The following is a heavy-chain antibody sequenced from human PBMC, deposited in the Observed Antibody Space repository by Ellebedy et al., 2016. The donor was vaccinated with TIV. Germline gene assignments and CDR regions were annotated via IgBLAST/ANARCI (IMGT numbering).Heavy chain of an antibody. V-gene: IGHV2-70*01. CDR2: IDWDDDK. D-gene: IGHD6-13*01. Sequence: SGPTLVKPTQTLTLTCTFSGFSLSTSGMCMSWIRQPPGKALEWLALIDWDDDKYYSTSLKTRLTISKDTSKNQVVLTMTNMDPVDTATYYCARIRSSSGSRGAYYGMDVWGQGTTVTVSS. CDR1: GFSLSTSGMC. CDR3: ARIRSSSGSRGAYYGMDV. J-gene: IGHJ6*02.